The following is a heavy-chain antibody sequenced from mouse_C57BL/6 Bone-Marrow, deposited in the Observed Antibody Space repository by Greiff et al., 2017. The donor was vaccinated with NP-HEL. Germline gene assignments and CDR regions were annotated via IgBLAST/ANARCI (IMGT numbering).Heavy chain of an antibody. CDR1: GYSITSDY. D-gene: IGHD2-2*01. CDR2: ISYSGST. Sequence: EVQRVESGPGLAKPSQTLSLTCSVTGYSITSDYWNWIRKFPGNKLEYMGYISYSGSTYHNPSLKSRISITRDTSKNQYYLQLNSVTTEDTATYYCARSPLWLRRNYYAMDYWGQGTSVTVSS. J-gene: IGHJ4*01. CDR3: ARSPLWLRRNYYAMDY. V-gene: IGHV3-8*01.